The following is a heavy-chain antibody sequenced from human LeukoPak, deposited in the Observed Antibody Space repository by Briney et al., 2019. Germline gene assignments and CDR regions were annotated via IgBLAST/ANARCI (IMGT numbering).Heavy chain of an antibody. V-gene: IGHV3-30*04. J-gene: IGHJ6*03. Sequence: GGSLRLSCAASGFTFSSYAMHWVRQAPGKGLEWVAVISYDGSNKYYADSVKGRFTISRDNSKNTLYLQMNSLRAEDTAVYYCASRGFFESDFWSGYSVGEVYYYYMDVWGKGTTVTVSS. CDR3: ASRGFFESDFWSGYSVGEVYYYYMDV. D-gene: IGHD3-3*01. CDR1: GFTFSSYA. CDR2: ISYDGSNK.